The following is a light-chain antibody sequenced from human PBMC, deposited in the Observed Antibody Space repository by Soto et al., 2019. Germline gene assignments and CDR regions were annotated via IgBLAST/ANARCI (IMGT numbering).Light chain of an antibody. CDR1: QGISNY. CDR3: QQYNGYPYT. CDR2: ATS. V-gene: IGKV1-27*01. Sequence: DIQMTHSPSSLSASVLDRVTVTCRASQGISNYLAWYQQKPGKVPKLLIYATSTLQSGVPSRFSGSGSGTDFTLTISSLQPDDFATYYCQQYNGYPYTFGQGTRLEIK. J-gene: IGKJ5*01.